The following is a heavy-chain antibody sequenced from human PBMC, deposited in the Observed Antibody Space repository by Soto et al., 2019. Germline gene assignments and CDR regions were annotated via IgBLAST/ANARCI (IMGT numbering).Heavy chain of an antibody. D-gene: IGHD3-3*01. V-gene: IGHV4-4*07. J-gene: IGHJ5*02. CDR3: ERGQRFSDWFDP. CDR2: IYSSGNT. CDR1: GGTISGYY. Sequence: QVHLQESGPGLVKPSETLSLTCSVSGGTISGYYWTWIRQPAGKGLELIGRIYSSGNTKYNPSLQSRVTMSLDTSNNQFSLRLTSVTAADTAVYYCERGQRFSDWFDPWGQGPLVTVSS.